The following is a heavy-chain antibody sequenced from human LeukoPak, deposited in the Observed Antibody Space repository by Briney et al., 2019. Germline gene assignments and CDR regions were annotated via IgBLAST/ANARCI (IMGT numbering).Heavy chain of an antibody. CDR2: IYYSGST. CDR3: ARAYSSAAGDY. J-gene: IGHJ4*02. Sequence: PSETLSLTCTVSGGSISSYYWSWIRQPPGKGLEWIGYIYYSGSTNYNPSLKSRVTISVDTSKNQFPLKLSSVTAADTAVYYCARAYSSAAGDYWGQGTLVTVSS. D-gene: IGHD6-25*01. CDR1: GGSISSYY. V-gene: IGHV4-59*08.